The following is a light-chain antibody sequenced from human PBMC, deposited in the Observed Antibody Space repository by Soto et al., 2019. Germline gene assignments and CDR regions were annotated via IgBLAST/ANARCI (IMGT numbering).Light chain of an antibody. Sequence: AIRMTQSPSPFSASTGDRVTITCRASQGISSYLAWYQQKPGKAPKLLIYAASTLQSGVPSRFSGSGSGTDFTLTISCLQSEDFATYYCQQYYSLPETFGQGTKVEIK. CDR1: QGISSY. CDR3: QQYYSLPET. V-gene: IGKV1-8*01. CDR2: AAS. J-gene: IGKJ1*01.